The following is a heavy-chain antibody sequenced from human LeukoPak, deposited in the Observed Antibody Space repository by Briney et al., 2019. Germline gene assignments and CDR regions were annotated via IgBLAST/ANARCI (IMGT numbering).Heavy chain of an antibody. J-gene: IGHJ6*02. CDR3: ARQGVGDPRYYYYYGMDV. CDR1: GGSISSSSYY. Sequence: SETLSLTCTVSGGSISSSSYYWGWIRQPPGKGLEWIGSIYYSGSTYYNPSLKSRVTISVDTSKNQFSLKLSSVTAADTAVYYCARQGVGDPRYYYYYGMDVWGQGTTVTVSS. CDR2: IYYSGST. D-gene: IGHD4-17*01. V-gene: IGHV4-39*01.